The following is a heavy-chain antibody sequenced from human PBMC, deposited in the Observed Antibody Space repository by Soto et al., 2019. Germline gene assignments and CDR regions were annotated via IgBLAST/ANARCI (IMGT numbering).Heavy chain of an antibody. D-gene: IGHD2-2*01. V-gene: IGHV4-39*01. CDR2: IYYSWST. CDR3: ATGYCSSTSCYEHYYYYYGMDV. CDR1: VGSISSSSYY. J-gene: IGHJ6*02. Sequence: PSETLPLTCTVSVGSISSSSYYLGWIRQPPGKGLEWIGSIYYSWSTYYNPSRKSRVTISVDTSKNQFSLKLSSVTAADTAVYYCATGYCSSTSCYEHYYYYYGMDVWGQGTKVT.